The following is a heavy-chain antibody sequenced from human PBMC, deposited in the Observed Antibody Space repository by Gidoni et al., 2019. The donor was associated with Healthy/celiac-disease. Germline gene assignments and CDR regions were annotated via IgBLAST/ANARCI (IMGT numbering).Heavy chain of an antibody. J-gene: IGHJ4*02. CDR1: GFTFRSYS. CDR3: ARLIIAAAGYYFDY. D-gene: IGHD6-13*01. Sequence: EVQLVESGGGLVQPGGSLRLSCAASGFTFRSYSMNWVRQAPGKGLEWVSYISSSSSTIYYADSVKGRFTISRDNAKNSLYLQMNSLRAEDTAVYYCARLIIAAAGYYFDYWGQGTLVTVSS. V-gene: IGHV3-48*01. CDR2: ISSSSSTI.